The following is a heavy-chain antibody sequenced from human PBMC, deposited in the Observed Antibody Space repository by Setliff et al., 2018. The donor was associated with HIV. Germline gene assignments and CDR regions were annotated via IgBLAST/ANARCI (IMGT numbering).Heavy chain of an antibody. J-gene: IGHJ4*02. CDR3: ARSPLYSGYERYYFDY. D-gene: IGHD5-12*01. CDR2: IYHSGST. CDR1: VGSISSTNW. Sequence: SETLSLTCAVSVGSISSTNWWTWVRQPPGKGLEWIGEIYHSGSTNYNPSLKSRVTISVDTSKNQFSLKLRSVTAADTAVYYCARSPLYSGYERYYFDYWGQGTLVTVSS. V-gene: IGHV4-4*02.